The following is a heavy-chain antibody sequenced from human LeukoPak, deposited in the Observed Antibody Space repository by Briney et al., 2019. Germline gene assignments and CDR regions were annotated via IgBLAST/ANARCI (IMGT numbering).Heavy chain of an antibody. Sequence: SQTLSLTCTVSGGSISSGDYYWSWIRQPPGTGLEWIGYIYYSGSTYYNPSLKSRVTMSVDTSKNQFSLKLSSVTAADTAVYYCARGGDSSGYCYLDYWGQGTLVTVSS. CDR3: ARGGDSSGYCYLDY. J-gene: IGHJ4*02. CDR1: GGSISSGDYY. V-gene: IGHV4-30-4*01. D-gene: IGHD3-22*01. CDR2: IYYSGST.